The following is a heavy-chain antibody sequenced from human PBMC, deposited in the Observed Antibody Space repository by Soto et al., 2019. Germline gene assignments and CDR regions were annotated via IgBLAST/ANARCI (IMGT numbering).Heavy chain of an antibody. CDR2: ILSDHNT. Sequence: EVQLLEFGGGLVQPGGSLTLSCAASGFTFSDYTMSWVRQAPGKVLECVSVILSDHNTYYADSVRGRFTISRDNSKNTLYLEMNSLRAEDTAVYYCARRTSGYFGYWGQGTLVTVSS. CDR1: GFTFSDYT. V-gene: IGHV3-23*03. J-gene: IGHJ4*02. D-gene: IGHD6-19*01. CDR3: ARRTSGYFGY.